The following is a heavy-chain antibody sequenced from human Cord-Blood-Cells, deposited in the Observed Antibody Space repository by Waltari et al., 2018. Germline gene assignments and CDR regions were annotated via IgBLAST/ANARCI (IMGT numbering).Heavy chain of an antibody. J-gene: IGHJ6*02. Sequence: EVQLVESGGGLVQPGRSLRLSCAASGFTFDDYAMHWVRQAPGKGREWVSGISWNSGSIGYADSVKGRFTISRDNAKNSLYLQMNSLRAEDTALYYCAKDRGRVRWGDMDVWGQGTTVTVSS. CDR1: GFTFDDYA. CDR2: ISWNSGSI. CDR3: AKDRGRVRWGDMDV. D-gene: IGHD3-16*01. V-gene: IGHV3-9*01.